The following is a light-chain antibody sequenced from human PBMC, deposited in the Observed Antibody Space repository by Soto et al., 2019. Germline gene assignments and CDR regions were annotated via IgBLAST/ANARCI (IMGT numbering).Light chain of an antibody. CDR1: QTISSW. J-gene: IGKJ1*01. CDR2: KAS. Sequence: DIQMTQSPSTLSGSVGDRVTITCRASQTISSWLAWYQQKPGKAPKLLIYKASTLKSGVPSRFSGSGSGTEFTLTISNLQPDDFATYYCQHYNSYSGAFGQGTKVELK. V-gene: IGKV1-5*03. CDR3: QHYNSYSGA.